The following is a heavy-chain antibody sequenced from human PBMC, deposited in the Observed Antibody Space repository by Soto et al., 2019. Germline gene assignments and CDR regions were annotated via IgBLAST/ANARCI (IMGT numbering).Heavy chain of an antibody. D-gene: IGHD6-13*01. CDR2: IIPIFGTT. CDR1: GGTFSNYA. V-gene: IGHV1-69*15. Sequence: QVQLVQSGAELKKPGSSVKVSCQASGGTFSNYAISWVRQAPGQGLEWMGKIIPIFGTTNYAQNFRGRVTITADEYTTTAYMEQSSLRCDDTALYYCARESPPAPGSFREDALDIWGQGTMITVSS. J-gene: IGHJ3*02. CDR3: ARESPPAPGSFREDALDI.